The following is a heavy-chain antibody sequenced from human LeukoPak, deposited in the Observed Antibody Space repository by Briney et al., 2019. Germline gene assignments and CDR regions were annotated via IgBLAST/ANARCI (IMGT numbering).Heavy chain of an antibody. D-gene: IGHD3-10*01. J-gene: IGHJ6*02. V-gene: IGHV3-23*01. CDR1: GFTFSSYA. Sequence: PGGSLRLSCAASGFTFSSYAMSWARQAPGKGLEWVSAISGSGGSTYYADSVKGRFTISRDNSKNTLYLQMNSLRAEDTAVYYCAKVALNYYGSGSYYGMDVWGPGTTVTVSS. CDR2: ISGSGGST. CDR3: AKVALNYYGSGSYYGMDV.